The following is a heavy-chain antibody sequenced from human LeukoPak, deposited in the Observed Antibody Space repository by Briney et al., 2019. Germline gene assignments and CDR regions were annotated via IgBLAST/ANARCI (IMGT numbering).Heavy chain of an antibody. V-gene: IGHV1-24*01. D-gene: IGHD6-13*01. CDR3: ATAGGGGSSWDPYYYYMDV. CDR2: FDPEDGET. CDR1: GYTLTELS. J-gene: IGHJ6*03. Sequence: ASVKVSCKVSGYTLTELSMHWVRQAPGKGLEWMGGFDPEDGETIYAQKFQGRVTMTEDASTDTAYMELSSLRSEDTAVHYCATAGGGGSSWDPYYYYMDVWGKGTTVTVSS.